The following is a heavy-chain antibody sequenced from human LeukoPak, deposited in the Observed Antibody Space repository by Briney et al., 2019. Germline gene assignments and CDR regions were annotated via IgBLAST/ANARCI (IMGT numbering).Heavy chain of an antibody. Sequence: SETLSLTCTVSGGSISSSSYYWGWIRQPPGKGLEWIGSIYYSGSTYYNPSLKSRVTISVDTSKNQFSLKLSSVTAADTAVYYCANRSDGDYGDFDAFDIWGQGTMVTVSS. CDR3: ANRSDGDYGDFDAFDI. D-gene: IGHD4-17*01. CDR2: IYYSGST. J-gene: IGHJ3*02. V-gene: IGHV4-39*07. CDR1: GGSISSSSYY.